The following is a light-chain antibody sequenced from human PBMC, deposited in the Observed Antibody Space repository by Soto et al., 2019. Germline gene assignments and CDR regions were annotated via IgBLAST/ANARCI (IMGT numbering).Light chain of an antibody. V-gene: IGLV2-14*01. CDR1: SSEVGGYNY. Sequence: QSLLTQPASVSGSPGQSITISCTGTSSEVGGYNYVSWYQQHPGKAPKLMIYDVSNRPSGVSNRFSGSKPGNTASLTISGLQAEDEADYYCSSYTSSSTRLYVFGTGIKVPVL. J-gene: IGLJ1*01. CDR3: SSYTSSSTRLYV. CDR2: DVS.